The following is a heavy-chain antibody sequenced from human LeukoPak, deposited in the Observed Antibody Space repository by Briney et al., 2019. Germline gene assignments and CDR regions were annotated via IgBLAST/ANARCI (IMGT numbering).Heavy chain of an antibody. CDR3: ARDMVGATVD. Sequence: ASVKVSCKASGYTFTSYAMHWVRQAPGQRLEWMGWINAGNGNTEYSQKFQGRVTITRDTSASTAYMELSSLRSEDTAVYYCARDMVGATVDWGQGTLVTVSS. CDR2: INAGNGNT. J-gene: IGHJ4*02. D-gene: IGHD1-26*01. V-gene: IGHV1-3*01. CDR1: GYTFTSYA.